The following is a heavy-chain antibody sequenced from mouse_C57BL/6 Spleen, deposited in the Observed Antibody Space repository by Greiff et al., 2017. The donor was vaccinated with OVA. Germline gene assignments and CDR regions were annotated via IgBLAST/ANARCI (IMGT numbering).Heavy chain of an antibody. Sequence: QVQLQQSGAELVRPGASVTLSCKASGYTFTDYEMHWVKQTPVHGLEWIGAIDPETGGTAYNQKFKGKAILTADKSSSTAYMELRSLTSEDSAVYYGTKPPPYYDGSSYPLDYWGQGTTLTVSS. CDR1: GYTFTDYE. D-gene: IGHD1-1*01. CDR2: IDPETGGT. V-gene: IGHV1-15*01. CDR3: TKPPPYYDGSSYPLDY. J-gene: IGHJ2*01.